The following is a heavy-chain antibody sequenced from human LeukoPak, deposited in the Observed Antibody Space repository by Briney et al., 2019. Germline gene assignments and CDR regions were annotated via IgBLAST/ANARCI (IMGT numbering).Heavy chain of an antibody. V-gene: IGHV3-23*01. J-gene: IGHJ6*03. Sequence: GGSLRLSCAASGFTFSSYAMSWVRQAPGKGLEWVSAISGSGGSTYYADSVKGRFTISRDNSKNTLYLQMNSLRAEDTAVYYCAKSPPCSGGSCPRGYYYYYMDVWGKGTTVTVSS. CDR1: GFTFSSYA. CDR3: AKSPPCSGGSCPRGYYYYYMDV. D-gene: IGHD2-15*01. CDR2: ISGSGGST.